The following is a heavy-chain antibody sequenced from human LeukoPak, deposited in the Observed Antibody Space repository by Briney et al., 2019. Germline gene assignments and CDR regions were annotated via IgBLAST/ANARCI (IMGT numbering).Heavy chain of an antibody. CDR2: INGAGSSI. Sequence: GGSLRLSCAASGFTFSSYWMHWVRQTPGKGLVWVSRINGAGSSISYADSVKGRVTISRDNAKNTLYLQMNNLGAEDTAVYYCARGGDYKNDYWGQGTLVTVSS. J-gene: IGHJ4*02. V-gene: IGHV3-74*01. CDR1: GFTFSSYW. CDR3: ARGGDYKNDY. D-gene: IGHD4-17*01.